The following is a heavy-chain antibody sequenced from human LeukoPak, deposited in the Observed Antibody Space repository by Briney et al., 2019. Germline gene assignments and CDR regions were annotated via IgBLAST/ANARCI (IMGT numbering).Heavy chain of an antibody. D-gene: IGHD4-23*01. J-gene: IGHJ4*02. V-gene: IGHV1-24*01. CDR2: FDPEDGET. CDR1: GYTLTELS. CDR3: ARGFREVTRWHLDY. Sequence: ASVTVSCKVSGYTLTELSMHWVRQAPGKGLEWMGGFDPEDGETIYAQKFQGRVTMTEDTSTDTAYMELSSLRSEDTAVYYCARGFREVTRWHLDYWGQGTLVTVSS.